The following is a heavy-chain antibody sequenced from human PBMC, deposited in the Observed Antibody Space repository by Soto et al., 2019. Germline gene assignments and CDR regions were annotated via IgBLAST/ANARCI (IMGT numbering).Heavy chain of an antibody. CDR3: ARSHLTYDYIWGSYRYSPFDY. D-gene: IGHD3-16*02. CDR2: MNPNSGNT. Sequence: GASVKVSCKASGYTFTRYDIKWGRQATGQRLEWMGWMNPNSGNTGYAQKFQGRVTMTRNTSISTAYMELSSLRSEDTAVYYCARSHLTYDYIWGSYRYSPFDYWGQGTLVTVSS. V-gene: IGHV1-8*01. CDR1: GYTFTRYD. J-gene: IGHJ4*02.